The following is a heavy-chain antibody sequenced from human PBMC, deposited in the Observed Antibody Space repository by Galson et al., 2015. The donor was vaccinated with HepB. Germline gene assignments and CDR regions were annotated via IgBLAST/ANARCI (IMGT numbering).Heavy chain of an antibody. CDR3: ASVLLGYCSSTSCYLGFDY. CDR1: GYTLTELS. CDR2: FDPEDGET. V-gene: IGHV1-24*01. Sequence: SVKVSCKVSGYTLTELSMHWVRQAPGKGLEWMGGFDPEDGETIYAQKFQGRVTMTEDTSTDTAYMELSSLRSEDTAVYYCASVLLGYCSSTSCYLGFDYWGQGTLVTVSS. D-gene: IGHD2-2*01. J-gene: IGHJ4*02.